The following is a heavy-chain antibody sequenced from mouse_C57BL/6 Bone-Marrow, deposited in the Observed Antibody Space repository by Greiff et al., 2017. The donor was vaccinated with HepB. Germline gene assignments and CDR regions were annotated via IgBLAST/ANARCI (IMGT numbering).Heavy chain of an antibody. V-gene: IGHV1-53*01. D-gene: IGHD2-10*01. CDR3: ARARLLSHWYFDV. CDR1: GYTFTSYW. Sequence: QVQLQQPGAELVKPGASVKLSCKASGYTFTSYWMHWVKQRPGQGLEWIGNINPSNGGTNYNEKFKSKATLTVDKSSSTAYMQLSSLTSEDSAVYYCARARLLSHWYFDVWGTGTTVTVSS. CDR2: INPSNGGT. J-gene: IGHJ1*03.